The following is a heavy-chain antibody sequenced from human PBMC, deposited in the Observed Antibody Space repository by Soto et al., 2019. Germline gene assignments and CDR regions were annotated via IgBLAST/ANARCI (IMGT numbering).Heavy chain of an antibody. CDR3: ARGTLIGSSTRNWFDP. CDR1: GIPISSYDW. D-gene: IGHD3-10*01. CDR2: IYHNGRT. Sequence: QVHLEESGPGLVRPSGTLALICNVSGIPISSYDWWTWVRQTPRKGMEWIGEIYHNGRTNYNPSLKSRVSLSVDKSKNQFSLNLQSLTAADTAVYYCARGTLIGSSTRNWFDPWGPGTQVTVSS. V-gene: IGHV4-4*02. J-gene: IGHJ5*02.